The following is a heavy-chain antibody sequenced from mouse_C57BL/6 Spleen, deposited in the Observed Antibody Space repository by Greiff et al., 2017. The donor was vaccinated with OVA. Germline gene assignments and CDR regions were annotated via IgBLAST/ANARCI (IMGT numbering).Heavy chain of an antibody. CDR2: IYPGDGDT. CDR1: GYAFSSSW. V-gene: IGHV1-82*01. Sequence: VQLQQSGPELVKPGASVKISCKASGYAFSSSWMNWVKQRPGKGLEWIGRIYPGDGDTNYNGKVKGKATLTADKSSSTAYMQLSSLTSEDSAVYFCARGNDYGCCDVWGTGTTVTVSS. CDR3: ARGNDYGCCDV. J-gene: IGHJ1*03. D-gene: IGHD1-1*01.